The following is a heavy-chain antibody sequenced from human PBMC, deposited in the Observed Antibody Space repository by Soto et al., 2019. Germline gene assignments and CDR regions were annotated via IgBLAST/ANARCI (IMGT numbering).Heavy chain of an antibody. Sequence: ASVKVSCKASGYTFTSYGISWVRQAPGQGLEWMGWISAYNGNTNYAQKLQGRVTMTTDTSTSTAYMELRSLRSDDTAVYYCASSSSTSSRDWFDPRGQGTLVTVSS. V-gene: IGHV1-18*01. J-gene: IGHJ5*02. CDR3: ASSSSTSSRDWFDP. CDR2: ISAYNGNT. CDR1: GYTFTSYG. D-gene: IGHD2-2*01.